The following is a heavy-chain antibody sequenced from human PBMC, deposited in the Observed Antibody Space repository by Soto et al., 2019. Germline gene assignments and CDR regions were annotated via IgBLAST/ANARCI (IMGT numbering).Heavy chain of an antibody. CDR3: ARDRHYDFWSGYYIGY. J-gene: IGHJ4*02. CDR2: IKQDGSEK. Sequence: GGSLRLSCAASGFTFSSYWMSWVRQAPGKGLEWVANIKQDGSEKYYVDSVKGRFTIPRDNAKNSLYLQMNSLRAEDTAVYYCARDRHYDFWSGYYIGYWGQGTLVTVSS. CDR1: GFTFSSYW. D-gene: IGHD3-3*01. V-gene: IGHV3-7*05.